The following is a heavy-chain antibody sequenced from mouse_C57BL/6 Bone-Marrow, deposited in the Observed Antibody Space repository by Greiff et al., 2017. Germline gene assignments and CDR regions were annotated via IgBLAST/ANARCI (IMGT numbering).Heavy chain of an antibody. J-gene: IGHJ4*01. CDR1: GFSLTSYG. Sequence: QVHVKQSGPGLVAPSQCLSITCTVSGFSLTSYGVSWVRQPPGKGLEWLGVIWGDGSTNYHSAIISRLSISKENYKSQVFFKLNSLQTDDTATYYCAKQGDYAIDYGGRGNSITVSS. CDR3: AKQGDYAIDY. CDR2: IWGDGST. V-gene: IGHV2-3*01.